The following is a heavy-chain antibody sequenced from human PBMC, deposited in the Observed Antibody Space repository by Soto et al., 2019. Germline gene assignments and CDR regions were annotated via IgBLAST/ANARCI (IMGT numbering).Heavy chain of an antibody. V-gene: IGHV4-39*01. J-gene: IGHJ4*02. CDR2: IYYSGST. CDR1: GGSISSSSYY. D-gene: IGHD1-20*01. Sequence: SETLSLTCTVSGGSISSSSYYWGWIRQPPGKGLEWIGSIYYSGSTYYNPSLKSRVTISVDTSKNQFSLKLSSVTAADTAVYYCARHFIDNAPVAYFDYWGQGTLVTVSS. CDR3: ARHFIDNAPVAYFDY.